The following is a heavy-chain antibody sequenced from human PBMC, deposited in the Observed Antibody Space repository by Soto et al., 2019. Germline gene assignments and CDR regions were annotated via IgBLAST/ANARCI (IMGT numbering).Heavy chain of an antibody. CDR2: TSIYNGHT. D-gene: IGHD4-17*01. J-gene: IGHJ4*02. CDR3: ARFYDYGASDQYHFDL. Sequence: ASVKVSCKASGYTFTASGISWVRQAPGQGLEWMGWTSIYNGHTEYSPKFLGRVVMTTDTSADTAYLELRSLRPDDAALYYCARFYDYGASDQYHFDLSGQRTLVTVSS. CDR1: GYTFTASG. V-gene: IGHV1-18*01.